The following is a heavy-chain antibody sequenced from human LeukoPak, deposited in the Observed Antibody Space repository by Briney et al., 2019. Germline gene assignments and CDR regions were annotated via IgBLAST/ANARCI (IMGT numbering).Heavy chain of an antibody. J-gene: IGHJ6*03. CDR3: AGYCSSTSCPRIGFYYYMDV. CDR1: GCTFSSYA. CDR2: IIPIFGTA. D-gene: IGHD2-2*01. Sequence: ASVKVSCKASGCTFSSYAISWVRQAPGQGLEWMGGIIPIFGTANYAQKFQGRVTITTDESTSTAYMELSSLRSEDTAVYYCAGYCSSTSCPRIGFYYYMDVWGKGTTVTVSS. V-gene: IGHV1-69*05.